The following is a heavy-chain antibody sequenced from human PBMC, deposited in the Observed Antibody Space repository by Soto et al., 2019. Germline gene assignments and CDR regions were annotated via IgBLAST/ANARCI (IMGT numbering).Heavy chain of an antibody. J-gene: IGHJ3*02. CDR1: GDSVSSNSAA. Sequence: QSQTLSLTCAISGDSVSSNSAAWNWIRQSPSRGLEWLGRTYYRSKWYNDYAVSVKSRITINPDSAKNQFSLQLNSVTPEDTAVYYCAREFGFDSSGYYDIWGQGTMVTVSS. CDR3: AREFGFDSSGYYDI. V-gene: IGHV6-1*01. CDR2: TYYRSKWYN. D-gene: IGHD3-22*01.